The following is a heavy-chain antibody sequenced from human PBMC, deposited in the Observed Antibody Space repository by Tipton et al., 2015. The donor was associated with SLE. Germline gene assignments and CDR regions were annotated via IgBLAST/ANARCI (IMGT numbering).Heavy chain of an antibody. J-gene: IGHJ4*02. CDR3: ARLIAVAGKNY. Sequence: GLVKPSETLSLTCAVYGGSFSGYYWSWIRQPPGKGLEWIGEINHSGSTNYNPSLKSRVTISVDTSKNQFSLKLSSVTAADTAVYYCARLIAVAGKNYWGQGTLVTVSS. D-gene: IGHD6-19*01. V-gene: IGHV4-34*01. CDR2: INHSGST. CDR1: GGSFSGYY.